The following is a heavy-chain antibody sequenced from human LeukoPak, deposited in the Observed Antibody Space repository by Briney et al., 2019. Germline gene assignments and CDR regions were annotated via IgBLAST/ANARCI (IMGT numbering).Heavy chain of an antibody. Sequence: PSETLSLTCTVSGGSINSYYWTWIRQPAGKGLEWIGRIYTSGGTNYNPSLKTRVTMSVDTSKNQVSLKLSSVTAADTAMYYCARAAEYSSGWYLFDYWGQGILVTVSA. D-gene: IGHD6-19*01. J-gene: IGHJ4*02. CDR2: IYTSGGT. CDR1: GGSINSYY. CDR3: ARAAEYSSGWYLFDY. V-gene: IGHV4-4*07.